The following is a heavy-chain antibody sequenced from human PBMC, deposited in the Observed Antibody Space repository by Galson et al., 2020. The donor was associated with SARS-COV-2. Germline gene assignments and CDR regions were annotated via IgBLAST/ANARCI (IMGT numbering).Heavy chain of an antibody. V-gene: IGHV3-48*03. CDR3: ARSSFFYGDSGAFDY. CDR1: GFTLSSYE. CDR2: ISTSGSPI. D-gene: IGHD4-17*01. Sequence: GESLKISCAASGFTLSSYELNWVRQDPGKGLAWVSYISTSGSPIYYADSVKGRFTISRDNAKNSLYLQMNSLRAEDTAVYYCARSSFFYGDSGAFDYWGQGTLVTVSS. J-gene: IGHJ4*02.